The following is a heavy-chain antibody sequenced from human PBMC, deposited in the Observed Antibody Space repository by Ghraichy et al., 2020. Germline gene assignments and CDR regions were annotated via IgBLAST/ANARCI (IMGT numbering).Heavy chain of an antibody. D-gene: IGHD1-26*01. CDR2: IYYSGST. V-gene: IGHV4-39*01. CDR3: ARHESGSYSSSLDY. CDR1: GGSISSSSYY. Sequence: SETLSLTCTVSGGSISSSSYYWGWIRQPPGKGLEWIGTIYYSGSTYYNPSLKSRVTISVDTYKNQFSLKVSSVTAADTAVYYCARHESGSYSSSLDYWGQGTLVTVSS. J-gene: IGHJ4*02.